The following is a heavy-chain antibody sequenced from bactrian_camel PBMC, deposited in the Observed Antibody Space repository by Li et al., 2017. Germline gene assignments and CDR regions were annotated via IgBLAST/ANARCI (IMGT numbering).Heavy chain of an antibody. D-gene: IGHD1*01. CDR1: RTTDQYYC. Sequence: QLVESGGGAVQAGGSLGLSCAASRTTDQYYCMAWFRQAPGKEREGVASIDSDGSTYYLNSVEGRFTISHDNAKNTLYLQMNSLEPEDTAVYYCAAHHTFQLCSTTSWMLTSTETYWGQGTQVTVS. J-gene: IGHJ4*01. CDR2: IDSDGST. CDR3: AAHHTFQLCSTTSWMLTSTETY. V-gene: IGHV3S63*01.